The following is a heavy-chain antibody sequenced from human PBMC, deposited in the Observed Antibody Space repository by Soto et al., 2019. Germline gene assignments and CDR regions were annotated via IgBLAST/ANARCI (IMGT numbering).Heavy chain of an antibody. V-gene: IGHV3-53*01. D-gene: IGHD6-13*01. CDR3: ARGYETSSWFVAY. Sequence: EVQLVESGGGLIQPGGSLRLSCGASGFTASSNYISLVRQAPWKGLEWVSIFYKGGSTYFADSVKGRFTISRDISKNTLYLQMNSLRAEDTAIYYCARGYETSSWFVAYWGQGILVTVSS. CDR1: GFTASSNY. J-gene: IGHJ4*02. CDR2: FYKGGST.